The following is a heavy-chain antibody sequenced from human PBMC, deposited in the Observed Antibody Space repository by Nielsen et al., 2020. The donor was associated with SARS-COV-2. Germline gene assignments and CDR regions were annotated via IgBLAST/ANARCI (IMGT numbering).Heavy chain of an antibody. V-gene: IGHV1-69*13. CDR1: GSTFSTYI. D-gene: IGHD6-19*01. CDR3: ARGENSSGWLDAFDI. Sequence: SVKVSCKASGSTFSTYIITWVRQAPGQGLEWMGGIIPTFGPPNYAQDLQGRVTIIADESTSTAYMELSGLRSEDTAVYYCARGENSSGWLDAFDIWGQGTMVTVSS. CDR2: IIPTFGPP. J-gene: IGHJ3*02.